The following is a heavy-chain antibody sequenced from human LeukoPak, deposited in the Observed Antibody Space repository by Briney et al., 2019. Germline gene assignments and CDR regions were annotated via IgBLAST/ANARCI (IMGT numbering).Heavy chain of an antibody. V-gene: IGHV4-39*01. CDR3: ARALTDYGDYVGWFDP. J-gene: IGHJ5*02. Sequence: SETLSLTCTVSGGSISSSSYYWGWIRQPPGKGLEWIGSIYHSGNTYYNLSLKSRVTISVDTSKNQFSLKLSSVTAADTAVYYCARALTDYGDYVGWFDPWGQGTLVTVSS. CDR1: GGSISSSSYY. CDR2: IYHSGNT. D-gene: IGHD4-17*01.